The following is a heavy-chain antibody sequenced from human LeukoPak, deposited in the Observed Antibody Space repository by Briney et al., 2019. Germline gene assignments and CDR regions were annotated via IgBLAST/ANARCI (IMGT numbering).Heavy chain of an antibody. Sequence: PGGSLRLSCAASGFTFSNFAMTWVRQAPGKGLEWVSTFSGRTTNTYHADSVKGRFTISRHNSENTLYLQMNSLRAEDTAVYYCAKGMLVATTNFDYWGQGALVTVSS. CDR3: AKGMLVATTNFDY. J-gene: IGHJ4*02. CDR2: FSGRTTNT. V-gene: IGHV3-23*01. D-gene: IGHD5-24*01. CDR1: GFTFSNFA.